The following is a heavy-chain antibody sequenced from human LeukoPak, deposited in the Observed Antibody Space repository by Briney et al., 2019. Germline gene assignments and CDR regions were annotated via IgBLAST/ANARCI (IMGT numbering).Heavy chain of an antibody. CDR2: ISAYNGNT. D-gene: IGHD6-19*01. Sequence: GASVKVSCKASGYTFTSYGISWVRQAPGQGLDWMGLISAYNGNTNYAQKLQGRVTMTTATSTSTAYMELRSLRSDATAVYYCARAYSSGWYLDYWGQGTLVTVSS. CDR3: ARAYSSGWYLDY. CDR1: GYTFTSYG. J-gene: IGHJ4*02. V-gene: IGHV1-18*04.